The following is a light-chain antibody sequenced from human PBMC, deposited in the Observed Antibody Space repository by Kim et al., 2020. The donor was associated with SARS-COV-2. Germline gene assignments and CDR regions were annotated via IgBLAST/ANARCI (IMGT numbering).Light chain of an antibody. V-gene: IGKV1-27*01. CDR1: QDISNF. CDR2: AAS. J-gene: IGKJ1*01. CDR3: QQCKGAPWT. Sequence: ASVGDRVTITCRASQDISNFLAWYQQKPGKVPKILIYAASTLQSGVPSRFSGSGSGTDFTLSISSLQSEDVATYYCQQCKGAPWTFGQGTKVEIK.